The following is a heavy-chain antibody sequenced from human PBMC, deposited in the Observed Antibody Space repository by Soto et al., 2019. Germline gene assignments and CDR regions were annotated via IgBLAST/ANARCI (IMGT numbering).Heavy chain of an antibody. Sequence: QVQLVQSGAEVQKPGSSVKVSCKASGGTFSNFAISWVRQAPGQGLEWMGGFIHIFGTINYAQRFKGRLKISEDESTSTAYMALSRVSSEDTDVYYCARFEQLVLHWGQGTLFTVSS. CDR3: ARFEQLVLH. J-gene: IGHJ1*01. D-gene: IGHD6-13*01. CDR2: FIHIFGTI. CDR1: GGTFSNFA. V-gene: IGHV1-69*01.